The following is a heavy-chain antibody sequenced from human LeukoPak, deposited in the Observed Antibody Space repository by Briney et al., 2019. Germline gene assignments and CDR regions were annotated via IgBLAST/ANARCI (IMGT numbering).Heavy chain of an antibody. CDR1: GFTFSSYA. D-gene: IGHD6-6*01. CDR3: ARVLGGQATSSSSWDV. CDR2: ISSSSSYI. J-gene: IGHJ6*04. Sequence: GGSLRLSCAASGFTFSSYAMSWVRQAPGKGLEWVSSISSSSSYIYYADSVKGRFTISRDNAKNALYLQMNSLRAEDTAVYYCARVLGGQATSSSSWDVWGKGTTVTVSS. V-gene: IGHV3-21*01.